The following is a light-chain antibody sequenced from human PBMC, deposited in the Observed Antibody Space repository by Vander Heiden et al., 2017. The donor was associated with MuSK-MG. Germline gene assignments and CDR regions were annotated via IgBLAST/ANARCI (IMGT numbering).Light chain of an antibody. J-gene: IGLJ3*02. CDR3: QAWDGSTVV. CDR1: KLGEKS. CDR2: QDN. Sequence: SYEVPQPPSVSVSPGQTASITCSGDKLGEKSVCWYRKKPGKSPVMVIVQDNMRHSGIQERFSGSNSGNTATLTISGTQAMDEADYYCQAWDGSTVVFGGGTKLTVL. V-gene: IGLV3-1*01.